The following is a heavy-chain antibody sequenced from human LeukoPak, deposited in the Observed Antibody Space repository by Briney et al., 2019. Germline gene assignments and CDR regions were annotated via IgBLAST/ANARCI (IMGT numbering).Heavy chain of an antibody. Sequence: PSETLSLTCTVSGYSISSGYYWGWIRQPPGKGLEWIGSIYHSGSTYYNPSLKSRVTISVDTSKNQFSLKLSSVTAADTAVYYCAKSRGATPRPPSSWGQGTLVTVSS. J-gene: IGHJ4*02. CDR2: IYHSGST. V-gene: IGHV4-38-2*02. CDR3: AKSRGATPRPPSS. CDR1: GYSISSGYY. D-gene: IGHD1-26*01.